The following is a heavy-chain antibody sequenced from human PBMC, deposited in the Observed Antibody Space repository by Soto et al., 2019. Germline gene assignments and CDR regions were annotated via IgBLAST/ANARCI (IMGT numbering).Heavy chain of an antibody. CDR2: IYYSGNT. Sequence: ASENLSLPCTVSGGSLSSSSYFWGWVRQPPGKGLEWIGSIYYSGNTYYNPSLKSRVTISVDTAKNQFSLKLSSVTAADTAVYYCARDLASATGTFDYWGQGTLVTVSS. V-gene: IGHV4-39*02. CDR3: ARDLASATGTFDY. D-gene: IGHD1-1*01. J-gene: IGHJ4*02. CDR1: GGSLSSSSYF.